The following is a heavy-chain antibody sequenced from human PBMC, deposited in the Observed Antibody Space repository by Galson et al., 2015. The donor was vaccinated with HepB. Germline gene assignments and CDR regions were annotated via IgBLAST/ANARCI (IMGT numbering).Heavy chain of an antibody. CDR3: ALMGSNYDFLTSYNMDV. D-gene: IGHD3-9*01. Sequence: PALVKPTQTLTLTCTLSGFSLSTSEVCVNWIRQPPGKALEWLALIDWGNEAYYSTSLRTRLSISRDTSENQVVLTMTNMDPVDTGTYYCALMGSNYDFLTSYNMDVWGQGTTVTVSS. J-gene: IGHJ6*02. CDR2: IDWGNEA. CDR1: GFSLSTSEVC. V-gene: IGHV2-70*01.